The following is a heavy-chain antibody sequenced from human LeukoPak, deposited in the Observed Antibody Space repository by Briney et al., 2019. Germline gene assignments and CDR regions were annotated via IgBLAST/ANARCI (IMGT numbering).Heavy chain of an antibody. J-gene: IGHJ4*02. V-gene: IGHV1-18*01. CDR2: ISAYDGNT. Sequence: ASVKVSCTASGYTFSSYGISWVRQAPGQGLEWMGWISAYDGNTNYAQKLQGRVTMTTDTSTSTAYMELRSLRSDDTAVYYCARAVRGYSYAYLPYWGQGTLVTVPS. CDR3: ARAVRGYSYAYLPY. CDR1: GYTFSSYG. D-gene: IGHD5-18*01.